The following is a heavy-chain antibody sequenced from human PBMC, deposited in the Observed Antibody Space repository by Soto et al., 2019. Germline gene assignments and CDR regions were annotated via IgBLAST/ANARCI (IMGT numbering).Heavy chain of an antibody. D-gene: IGHD3-9*01. CDR3: ARDLGILTGYSLYYYYGMDV. V-gene: IGHV6-1*01. CDR2: TYYRSKWYN. J-gene: IGHJ6*02. Sequence: SQTLSLTCAISGDSVSSNSAAWNWIRQSPSRGLEWLGRTYYRSKWYNDYAVSVESRITINPDTSKNQFSLQLNSVTPEDTAVYYCARDLGILTGYSLYYYYGMDVWGQGTTVTVSS. CDR1: GDSVSSNSAA.